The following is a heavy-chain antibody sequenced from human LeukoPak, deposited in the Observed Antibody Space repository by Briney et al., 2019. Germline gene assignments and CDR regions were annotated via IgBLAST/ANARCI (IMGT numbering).Heavy chain of an antibody. CDR3: ARGLIVGATPFDY. Sequence: PSETLSLTCAVYGGSFSGYYWSWIRQPPGKGLEWIGEINHSGSTNYNPSLKSRVTISVDTSKNQFSLKLSSVPAADTAVYYCARGLIVGATPFDYWGQGTLVTVSS. CDR2: INHSGST. CDR1: GGSFSGYY. D-gene: IGHD1-26*01. V-gene: IGHV4-34*01. J-gene: IGHJ4*02.